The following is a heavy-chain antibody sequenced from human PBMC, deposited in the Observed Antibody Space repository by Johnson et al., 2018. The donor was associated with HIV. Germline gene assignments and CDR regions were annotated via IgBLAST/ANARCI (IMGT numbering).Heavy chain of an antibody. J-gene: IGHJ3*02. V-gene: IGHV3-30*03. D-gene: IGHD5-24*01. Sequence: QVQLVESGGGVVQPGRSLRLSCAASGFTFSSYGMHWVRQAPGKGLEWLAVISYDGSNKYYVDSVKGRFTISRDNAKNSLFLQMNSLRAEDTAVYYCARPGEGRDASVFRAFDIWGQGTMVTVSS. CDR1: GFTFSSYG. CDR3: ARPGEGRDASVFRAFDI. CDR2: ISYDGSNK.